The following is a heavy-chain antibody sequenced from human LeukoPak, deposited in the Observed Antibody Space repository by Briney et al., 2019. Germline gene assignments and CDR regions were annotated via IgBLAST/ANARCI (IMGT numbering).Heavy chain of an antibody. D-gene: IGHD6-19*01. CDR3: ARSIAVAGFDY. V-gene: IGHV3-21*01. CDR1: GFTFRSYS. CDR2: ISSSSSYI. J-gene: IGHJ4*02. Sequence: GGSLRLSCAAYGFTFRSYSMNWVRQAPGKGLEWVSSISSSSSYIYYADSVKGRFTISRDNAKNSLYLQMNSLRAEDTAVYYCARSIAVAGFDYWGQGTLVTVSS.